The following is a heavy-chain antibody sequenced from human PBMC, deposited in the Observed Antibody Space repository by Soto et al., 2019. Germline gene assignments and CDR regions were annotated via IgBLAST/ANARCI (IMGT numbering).Heavy chain of an antibody. V-gene: IGHV1-2*02. CDR2: INPATGAA. J-gene: IGHJ3*02. CDR3: AIGGGVGVAGSAAFDM. D-gene: IGHD3-3*01. Sequence: QLHLVQSGAVVKKPGASVTVSCSASGYPVTAYYMHWVRQAPGRGLEWMGGINPATGAAKYTQTFQGSGTMPRATSTSTVFMALSGLTSEDTACFYCAIGGGVGVAGSAAFDMWGQGTLVTVSS. CDR1: GYPVTAYY.